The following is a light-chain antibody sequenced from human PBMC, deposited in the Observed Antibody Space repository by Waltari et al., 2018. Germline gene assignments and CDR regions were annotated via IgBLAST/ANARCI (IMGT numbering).Light chain of an antibody. J-gene: IGLJ2*01. Sequence: QSVLTQPPSVSEAPRQRVTISCSGSSSNIGNNRVNWYQQLPGKAPKLLIYYDDLLPSGVSDRFSGSKSGTSASLAISGLQSEDEADYYCAAWDDSLSGPVFGGGTKLTVL. CDR2: YDD. CDR3: AAWDDSLSGPV. V-gene: IGLV1-36*01. CDR1: SSNIGNNR.